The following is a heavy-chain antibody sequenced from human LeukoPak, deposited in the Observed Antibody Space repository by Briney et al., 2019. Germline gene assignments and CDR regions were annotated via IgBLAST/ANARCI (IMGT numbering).Heavy chain of an antibody. D-gene: IGHD5-18*01. Sequence: PGGSLRLSCAASGFTFSTYAMTWVRQAPGKGLEWVSTISGSGGSTYYADSVKGRFTISRDNSKNTLYLQVDSLRAEDTAVYYCAGGSSFGDYWGQGTLVTVSS. CDR2: ISGSGGST. V-gene: IGHV3-23*01. J-gene: IGHJ4*02. CDR1: GFTFSTYA. CDR3: AGGSSFGDY.